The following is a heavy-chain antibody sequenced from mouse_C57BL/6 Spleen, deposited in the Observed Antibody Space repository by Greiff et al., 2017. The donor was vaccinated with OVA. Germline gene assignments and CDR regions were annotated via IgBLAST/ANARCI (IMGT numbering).Heavy chain of an antibody. V-gene: IGHV5-2*01. D-gene: IGHD2-1*01. Sequence: EVQVVESGGGLVQPGESLKLSCESNEYEFPSHDMSWVRQTPGKSLELVAAINSDGGSTYYPDTMERRFIMCRDNTKKTQYLQRSSRSYEDAALYYCARHYGNCEAMDYWGQGTSVTVSS. CDR1: EYEFPSHD. CDR3: ARHYGNCEAMDY. CDR2: INSDGGST. J-gene: IGHJ4*01.